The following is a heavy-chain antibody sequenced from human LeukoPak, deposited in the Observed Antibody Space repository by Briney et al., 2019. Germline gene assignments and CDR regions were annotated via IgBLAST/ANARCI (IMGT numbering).Heavy chain of an antibody. J-gene: IGHJ4*02. Sequence: SETLSLTCSVSGYSVSGAYYWGWIRQPPGKGLEWIGTMYHSGNSYYNPSLQSRVTMSVDTSKNQFSLKLSSVTAADTAVYYCARDLPHSGSYTDYWGQGTLVTVSS. D-gene: IGHD1-26*01. V-gene: IGHV4-38-2*02. CDR3: ARDLPHSGSYTDY. CDR2: MYHSGNS. CDR1: GYSVSGAYY.